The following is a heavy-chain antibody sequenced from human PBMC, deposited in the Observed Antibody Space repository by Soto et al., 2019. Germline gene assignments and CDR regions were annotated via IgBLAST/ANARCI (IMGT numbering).Heavy chain of an antibody. CDR1: GFTFSSYW. D-gene: IGHD6-13*01. Sequence: GGSLRLSCAASGFTFSSYWMSWVRQAPGKGLEWVANIKQDGSEKYYVDSVKGRFTISRDNAKNSLYLQMNSLRVEDTAMYYCVREPWGFSGTWYDYWGQGTLVTVSS. J-gene: IGHJ4*02. V-gene: IGHV3-7*01. CDR3: VREPWGFSGTWYDY. CDR2: IKQDGSEK.